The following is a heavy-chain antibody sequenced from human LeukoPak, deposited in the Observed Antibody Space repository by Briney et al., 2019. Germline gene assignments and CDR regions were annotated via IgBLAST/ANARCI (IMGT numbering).Heavy chain of an antibody. CDR2: IYTSGTT. D-gene: IGHD6-19*01. CDR3: ARGIRQYSSGWYGVFDY. V-gene: IGHV4-4*07. Sequence: SETLSLTCTVSGGSISNFYWSWIRQPAGKGLEWIGRIYTSGTTSYNPSLKSRVTMSIDTSKNQFSLKLSSVTAADTAVYYCARGIRQYSSGWYGVFDYWGQGTLVTVSS. CDR1: GGSISNFY. J-gene: IGHJ4*02.